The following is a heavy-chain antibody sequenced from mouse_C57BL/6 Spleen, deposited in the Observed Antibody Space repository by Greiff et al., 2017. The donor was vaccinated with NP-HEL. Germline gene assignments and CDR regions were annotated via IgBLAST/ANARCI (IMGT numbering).Heavy chain of an antibody. CDR2: IWSDGST. D-gene: IGHD2-5*01. V-gene: IGHV2-6-1*01. Sequence: VQLQQSGPGLVAPSQSLSITCTVSGFSLTSYGVHWVRQPPGKGLEWLVVIWSDGSTTYNSALKSRLSISKDNSKSQVFLKMNSLQTDDTAMYYCARQIYSNYGYYAMDYWGQGTSVTVSS. CDR3: ARQIYSNYGYYAMDY. CDR1: GFSLTSYG. J-gene: IGHJ4*01.